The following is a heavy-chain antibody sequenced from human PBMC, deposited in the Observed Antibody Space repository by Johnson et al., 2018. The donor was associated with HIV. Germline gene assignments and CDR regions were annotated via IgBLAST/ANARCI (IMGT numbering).Heavy chain of an antibody. V-gene: IGHV3-66*01. J-gene: IGHJ3*02. CDR2: IYSGGST. CDR1: GFTFDDYG. Sequence: VQLVESGGGVVRPGGSLRLSCAASGFTFDDYGMSWVRQAPGKGLDWVSVIYSGGSTYYADSLKDRFTISRDNSKNTLYLQMNSLRAEDTAVYYCARDRGGGSYNQNAFDIWGQGTMVTVSS. D-gene: IGHD2-15*01. CDR3: ARDRGGGSYNQNAFDI.